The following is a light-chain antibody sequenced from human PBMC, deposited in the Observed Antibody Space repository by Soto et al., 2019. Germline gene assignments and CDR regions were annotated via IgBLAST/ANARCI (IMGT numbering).Light chain of an antibody. CDR3: QQYNDFSGM. Sequence: DIQITQSPPTLSSSVGDRVTITCGDSQPISSWLAWYHQKLGKAPKLLIYDASSLASGVPSRFSGSGSGTEFTLTITSLQPEDFATYYCQQYNDFSGMFGQGTKVDIK. CDR2: DAS. V-gene: IGKV1-5*01. CDR1: QPISSW. J-gene: IGKJ1*01.